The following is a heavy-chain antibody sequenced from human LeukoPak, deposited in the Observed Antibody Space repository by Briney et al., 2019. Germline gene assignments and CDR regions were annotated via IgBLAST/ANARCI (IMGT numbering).Heavy chain of an antibody. CDR2: INHSGST. CDR1: GGSFSGYY. J-gene: IGHJ5*02. CDR3: ARHSMSNWFDP. V-gene: IGHV4-34*01. D-gene: IGHD5/OR15-5a*01. Sequence: KPSETLSLTCAVYGGSFSGYYWSWIRQPPGKGLEWIGEINHSGSTNYNPSLKSRVTISVDTSKNQFSLKLSSVTAADTAVYNCARHSMSNWFDPWGQGTLVTVSS.